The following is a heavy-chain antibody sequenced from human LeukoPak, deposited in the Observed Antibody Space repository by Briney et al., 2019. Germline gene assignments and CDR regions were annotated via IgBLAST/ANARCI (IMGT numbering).Heavy chain of an antibody. D-gene: IGHD6-19*01. CDR1: GYTLTELS. V-gene: IGHV1-24*01. J-gene: IGHJ3*02. Sequence: ASVKVSCKVSGYTLTELSMHWVRQAPGKGLEWMGGFDPEDGETIYAQKFQGRVTMTEDTSTDTAYMELSSLRSEDTAVYYCVTDLYPQWPSRVQTNAFDIWGQGTMVTVSS. CDR2: FDPEDGET. CDR3: VTDLYPQWPSRVQTNAFDI.